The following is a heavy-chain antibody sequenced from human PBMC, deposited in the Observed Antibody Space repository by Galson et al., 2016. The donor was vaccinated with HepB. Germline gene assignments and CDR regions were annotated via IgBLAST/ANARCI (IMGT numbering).Heavy chain of an antibody. CDR3: ATDLGTRSRWGWLDP. J-gene: IGHJ5*02. CDR2: IFTGDGQT. V-gene: IGHV1-3*04. D-gene: IGHD2-8*01. Sequence: SVKVSCKASGHSFTSNIVHWVRQAPGQRLEWMGWIFTGDGQTRYSQNFQGRLNFISDTSASTAYMELSRLTSEDTAVYYCATDLGTRSRWGWLDPWGQGTLVIVSS. CDR1: GHSFTSNI.